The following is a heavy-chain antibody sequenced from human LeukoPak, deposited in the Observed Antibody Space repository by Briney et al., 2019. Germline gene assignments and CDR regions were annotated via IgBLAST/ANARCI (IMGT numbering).Heavy chain of an antibody. Sequence: PGASRRLSCAASGFTFSSCWMRWVRMARGGGQGWVGNIKQDGYEKYCVDSEKDRFTISTDNAKNSLSLQMNSRTAEDTGVYYCARTNGDNSYGNGVPYYFGYWGQRTLVT. CDR1: GFTFSSCW. V-gene: IGHV3-7*01. D-gene: IGHD5-18*01. CDR2: IKQDGYEK. J-gene: IGHJ4*02. CDR3: ARTNGDNSYGNGVPYYFGY.